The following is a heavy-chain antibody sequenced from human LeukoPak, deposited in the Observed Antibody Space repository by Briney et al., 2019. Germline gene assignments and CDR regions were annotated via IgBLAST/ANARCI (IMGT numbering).Heavy chain of an antibody. V-gene: IGHV1-2*04. J-gene: IGHJ6*04. D-gene: IGHD3-10*01. Sequence: GASVKVSCKASGYTFTGYYMHWVRQATGQGLEWMGWINPNSGGTNYAQKFQGWVTTTRDTSISTAYMELSRLRSDDTAVYYCARGGTMVRGVKGYYYGMDVWGKGTTVTVSS. CDR3: ARGGTMVRGVKGYYYGMDV. CDR1: GYTFTGYY. CDR2: INPNSGGT.